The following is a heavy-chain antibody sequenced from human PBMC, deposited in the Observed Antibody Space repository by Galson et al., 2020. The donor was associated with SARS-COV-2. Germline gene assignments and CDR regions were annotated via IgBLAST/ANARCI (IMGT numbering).Heavy chain of an antibody. CDR3: ATSPAVIAAAGTWWFDP. D-gene: IGHD6-13*01. CDR1: GYTLTELF. Sequence: CKVSGYTLTELFMHWVRQAPGKGLEWMGGFDPEDGETIYAQKFQGRVTMTEDTSTDTAYMELSSLRSEDTAVYYCATSPAVIAAAGTWWFDPWGQGTLVTVSS. V-gene: IGHV1-24*01. J-gene: IGHJ5*02. CDR2: FDPEDGET.